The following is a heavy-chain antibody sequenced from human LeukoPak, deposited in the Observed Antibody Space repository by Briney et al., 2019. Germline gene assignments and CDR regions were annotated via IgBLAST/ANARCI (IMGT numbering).Heavy chain of an antibody. CDR1: GFSFSSYS. CDR3: VRVKGTYFDF. J-gene: IGHJ4*02. V-gene: IGHV3-48*01. Sequence: GGSLRLSCAASGFSFSSYSMNWVRQAPGKGLEWVSYTSASGSNIYYLDSVKGRFTVSRDNAMNSLFLQMDRPRAEDTAVYYCVRVKGTYFDFWGQGTLVTVSS. CDR2: TSASGSNI. D-gene: IGHD1-1*01.